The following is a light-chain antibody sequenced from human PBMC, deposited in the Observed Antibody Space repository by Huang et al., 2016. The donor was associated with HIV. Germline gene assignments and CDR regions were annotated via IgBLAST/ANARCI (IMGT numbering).Light chain of an antibody. CDR3: QQYDNWPLT. V-gene: IGKV3-15*01. Sequence: GEDVTLPGGSGDSGSSSLAWYQQKPGQAPRLLIQGASTRATGIPARFSGSGSGTEFTLAISSLQSEDSGVYFCQQYDNWPLTFGQGTRLEIK. CDR1: DSGSSS. J-gene: IGKJ5*01. CDR2: GAS.